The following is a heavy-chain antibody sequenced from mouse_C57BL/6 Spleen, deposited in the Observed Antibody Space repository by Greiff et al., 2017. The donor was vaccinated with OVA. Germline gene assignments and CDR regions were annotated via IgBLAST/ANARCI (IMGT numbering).Heavy chain of an antibody. D-gene: IGHD1-2*01. Sequence: EVNVVESGEGLVKPGGSLKLSCAASGFTFSSYAMSWVRQTPEKRLEWVAYISSGGDYIYYADTVKGRFTISSDNARNTLYLQMSSLKSEDTAMYYCTRDGIRLFDYWGQGTTLTVSS. V-gene: IGHV5-9-1*02. CDR1: GFTFSSYA. J-gene: IGHJ2*01. CDR2: ISSGGDYI. CDR3: TRDGIRLFDY.